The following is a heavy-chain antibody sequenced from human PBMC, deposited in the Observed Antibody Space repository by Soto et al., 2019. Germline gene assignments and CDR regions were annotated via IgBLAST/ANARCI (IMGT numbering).Heavy chain of an antibody. CDR2: TYFRSRWYN. CDR1: GDSVSSNSAA. V-gene: IGHV6-1*01. Sequence: SPPLPLTGPNSGDSVSSNSAAWPWLRHSPSRGLEWLGRTYFRSRWYNDYSESLKSRITVNPDTTNNQSSLHLSSVTPDDTAVYYCARDNIYRTMDHYDYWGQ. D-gene: IGHD3-10*01. J-gene: IGHJ4*02. CDR3: ARDNIYRTMDHYDY.